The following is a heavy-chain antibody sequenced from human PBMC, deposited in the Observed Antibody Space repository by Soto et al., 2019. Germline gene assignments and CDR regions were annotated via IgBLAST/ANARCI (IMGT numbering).Heavy chain of an antibody. CDR1: GYTFTSYY. Sequence: GASVKVSCKASGYTFTSYYMHWVRQAPGQGLEWMGIINPSGGSTSYAQKFQGRVTMTRDTSTSTVYMELSSLRSEDTAVYYCARSPPGRITGTHGVDVWGQGTTVTVSS. D-gene: IGHD1-20*01. CDR2: INPSGGST. CDR3: ARSPPGRITGTHGVDV. V-gene: IGHV1-46*01. J-gene: IGHJ6*02.